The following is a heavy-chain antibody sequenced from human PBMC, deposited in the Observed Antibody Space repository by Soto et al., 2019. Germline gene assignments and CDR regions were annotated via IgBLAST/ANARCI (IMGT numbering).Heavy chain of an antibody. D-gene: IGHD6-6*01. Sequence: SETLSLTCTFSGGSISSGGYYWSWIRQHPGKGLEWIGYIYYSGSAYYNPSLKSRVTISVDTSKNQFSLKLSSVTAADTAVYYCARDCGRIAASSRGLRGYYYYGMDVWGQGTSVTVSS. J-gene: IGHJ6*02. CDR2: IYYSGSA. CDR3: ARDCGRIAASSRGLRGYYYYGMDV. V-gene: IGHV4-31*03. CDR1: GGSISSGGYY.